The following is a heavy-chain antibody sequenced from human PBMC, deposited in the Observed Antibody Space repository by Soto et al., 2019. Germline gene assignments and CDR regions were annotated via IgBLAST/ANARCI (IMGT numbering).Heavy chain of an antibody. CDR3: AKRLDPHYYCGMDV. Sequence: QVQLVESGGGVVQPGRSLRLSCAASGFSFSSYGLHWVRQAPGKGLEWVAVIAYDGSNEYYADSVKGRFTISKDNSKNTLYLHMNSLRAEDTAVYYCAKRLDPHYYCGMDVWGQGTTVTVSS. J-gene: IGHJ6*02. CDR1: GFSFSSYG. D-gene: IGHD5-12*01. CDR2: IAYDGSNE. V-gene: IGHV3-30*18.